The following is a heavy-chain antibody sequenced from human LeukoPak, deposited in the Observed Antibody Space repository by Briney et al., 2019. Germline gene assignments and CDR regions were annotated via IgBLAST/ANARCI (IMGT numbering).Heavy chain of an antibody. D-gene: IGHD3-10*02. CDR2: IKQDGGVK. Sequence: PGGSLRLSCAASGFTFSNYWMSWVRQAPGKGLEWVANIKQDGGVKYYVDSVKGRFTISRDNAKNSLYLQMNSLRAEDTAVYYCAELGITMIGGVWGKGTTVTISS. J-gene: IGHJ6*04. CDR1: GFTFSNYW. CDR3: AELGITMIGGV. V-gene: IGHV3-7*01.